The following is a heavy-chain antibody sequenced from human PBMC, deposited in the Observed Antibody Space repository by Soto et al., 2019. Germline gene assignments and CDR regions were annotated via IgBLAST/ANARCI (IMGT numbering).Heavy chain of an antibody. CDR2: IYYSGST. J-gene: IGHJ4*02. Sequence: SETLSLTCTVSGGSISSSSYYWGWIRQPPGKGLEWIGSIYYSGSTYYNPSLKSRVTISVDTSKNQFSLKLSSVTAADTAVYYCARQALYSSSYYFDYWGQGTLDTVSS. D-gene: IGHD6-13*01. CDR3: ARQALYSSSYYFDY. CDR1: GGSISSSSYY. V-gene: IGHV4-39*01.